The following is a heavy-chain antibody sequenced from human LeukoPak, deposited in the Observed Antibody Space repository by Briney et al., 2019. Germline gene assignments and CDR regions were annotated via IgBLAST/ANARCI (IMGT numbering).Heavy chain of an antibody. CDR2: IYYSGNT. J-gene: IGHJ4*02. D-gene: IGHD3-10*01. V-gene: IGHV4-59*01. CDR1: GVSISSYY. CDR3: ARGGYYGSGSYYNRRLYFDY. Sequence: SSETLSLTCTVSGVSISSYYWSWVRQPPGKGLEWVGYIYYSGNTNYNPSFKSRVTISVDTSKNQFSLKLSSVTAADTAVYYCARGGYYGSGSYYNRRLYFDYWGQGTLVTVSS.